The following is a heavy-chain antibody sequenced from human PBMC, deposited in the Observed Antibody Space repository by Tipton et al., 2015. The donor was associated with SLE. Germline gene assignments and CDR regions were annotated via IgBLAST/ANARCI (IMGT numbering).Heavy chain of an antibody. D-gene: IGHD1-1*01. Sequence: SPRLSCAASGFTFSDHYMDWVRQAPGKGLEWVGRTRNKANSYTTEYAASVKGRFTISRDDSKNSLYLQMNSLKTEDTAVYYCARDADNGGERAFDIWGQGTMVTVSS. CDR3: ARDADNGGERAFDI. J-gene: IGHJ3*02. CDR2: TRNKANSYTT. V-gene: IGHV3-72*01. CDR1: GFTFSDHY.